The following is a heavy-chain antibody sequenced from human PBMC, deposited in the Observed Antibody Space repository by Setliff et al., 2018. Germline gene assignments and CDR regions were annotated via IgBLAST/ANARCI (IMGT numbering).Heavy chain of an antibody. D-gene: IGHD6-13*01. Sequence: GGSLRLSCAASGFAFDIYLLTWVRQAPGKGLEWVSAISSTGTTYYADSVTGRFTVSRDISMNTLYLQMNSLRAEDTAVYHCAKGQGGRDSGTIEAAIYGPQSYYFDYWGQGTLVTVSS. CDR3: AKGQGGRDSGTIEAAIYGPQSYYFDY. J-gene: IGHJ4*02. CDR1: GFAFDIYL. CDR2: ISSTGTT. V-gene: IGHV3-23*01.